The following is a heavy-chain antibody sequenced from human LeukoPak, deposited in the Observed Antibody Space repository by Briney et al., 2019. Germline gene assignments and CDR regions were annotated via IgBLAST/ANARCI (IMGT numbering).Heavy chain of an antibody. CDR2: INHSGST. CDR1: GGSFSGYY. D-gene: IGHD6-19*01. V-gene: IGHV4-34*01. CDR3: ARLAVAGTGWFDP. Sequence: SETLSLTCAVYGGSFSGYYWSWIRQPPGKGLEWIGEINHSGSTNYNPSLKSRVTISVDTSKNQFSLKLSSVTAADTAVYYCARLAVAGTGWFDPWGQGTLVTVSS. J-gene: IGHJ5*02.